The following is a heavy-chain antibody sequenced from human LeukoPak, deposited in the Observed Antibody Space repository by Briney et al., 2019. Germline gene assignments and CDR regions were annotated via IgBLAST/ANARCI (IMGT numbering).Heavy chain of an antibody. D-gene: IGHD3-22*01. J-gene: IGHJ4*02. CDR1: SGSHNSNNYY. CDR2: IYYSGST. Sequence: SETLSLTCTLSSGSHNSNNYYWGSVRQPPGKGLEWIGCIYYSGSTYYNPSLKSQHPLSVDTSKNQYSLKLSSVTAADTAVYYCARRRRDNYYDSSGYYYENYFDYWGQGTLVTVSS. CDR3: ARRRRDNYYDSSGYYYENYFDY. V-gene: IGHV4-39*01.